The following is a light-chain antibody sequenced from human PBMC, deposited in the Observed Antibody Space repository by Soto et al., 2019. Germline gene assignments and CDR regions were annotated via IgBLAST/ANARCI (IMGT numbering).Light chain of an antibody. V-gene: IGKV1-9*01. CDR3: QQLKTFPA. Sequence: DLPLTQSPSFLSASVGDRVIITCRASQGIGSYLGWYQQAPGKAPKLLLYGATILESGVPSRFSGSRSGTEFTLTISSLQPEDVATYYCQQLKTFPAFGGGTKVEI. J-gene: IGKJ4*01. CDR2: GAT. CDR1: QGIGSY.